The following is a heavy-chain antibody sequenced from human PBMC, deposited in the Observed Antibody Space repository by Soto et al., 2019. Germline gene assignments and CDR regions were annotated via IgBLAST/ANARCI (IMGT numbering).Heavy chain of an antibody. V-gene: IGHV3-33*01. Sequence: QVQLVESGGGVVQSGRSLRLSCAASGFTFSSYGMNWVRQAPGKGLEWVAVIWYDGSNKYYADSVKGRFTISRDNSKNTLSLQMNSLRAEDTAVYYCARDWHDSSGYNRYYFDYWGQGTLVTVSS. CDR1: GFTFSSYG. CDR3: ARDWHDSSGYNRYYFDY. CDR2: IWYDGSNK. D-gene: IGHD3-22*01. J-gene: IGHJ4*02.